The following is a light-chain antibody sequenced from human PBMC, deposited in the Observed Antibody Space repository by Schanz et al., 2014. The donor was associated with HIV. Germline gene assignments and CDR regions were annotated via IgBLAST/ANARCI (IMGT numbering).Light chain of an antibody. Sequence: QSVLTQPASVSGSPGQSVTISCTGTSSDVGAYNYVSWYQQYPGKAPKVMIYDVSNRPSGVSNRFSGSKSGSTASLTIFGLQAEDEADYYCSSYASSPTYVFGTGTKLTVL. CDR3: SSYASSPTYV. J-gene: IGLJ1*01. V-gene: IGLV2-14*01. CDR1: SSDVGAYNY. CDR2: DVS.